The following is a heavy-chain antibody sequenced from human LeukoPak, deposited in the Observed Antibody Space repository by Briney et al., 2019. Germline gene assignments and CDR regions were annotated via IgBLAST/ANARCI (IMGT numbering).Heavy chain of an antibody. CDR2: ISSSGNTI. Sequence: GGSLGLSCAASGFSLSGYYMTWIRQAPGKGLEWVSYISSSGNTIYYADSVKGRFTISRDNAKNALYLQMNSLRAEDTAVYYCARASAASTSYTFDIWGQGTMVTVSS. V-gene: IGHV3-11*01. D-gene: IGHD6-13*01. J-gene: IGHJ3*02. CDR3: ARASAASTSYTFDI. CDR1: GFSLSGYY.